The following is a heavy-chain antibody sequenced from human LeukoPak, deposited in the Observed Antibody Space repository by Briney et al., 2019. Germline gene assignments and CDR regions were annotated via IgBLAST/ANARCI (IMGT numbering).Heavy chain of an antibody. V-gene: IGHV1-69*01. CDR1: GGTFSSYA. CDR2: IIPIFGTA. D-gene: IGHD6-13*01. Sequence: SVKVSCKASGGTFSSYAISWVRQAPGQGLEWMGGIIPIFGTANYAQKFQGRVTITADESTSTAYMELSSLRSEDTAVYYCARVGRHIAAEYWFDPWGQGTLVTVSS. CDR3: ARVGRHIAAEYWFDP. J-gene: IGHJ5*02.